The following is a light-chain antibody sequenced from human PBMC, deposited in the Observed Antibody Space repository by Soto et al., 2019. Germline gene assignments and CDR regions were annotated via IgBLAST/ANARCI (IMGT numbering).Light chain of an antibody. CDR3: SSYAGSSNV. CDR1: SSDVGGYNY. CDR2: AVN. J-gene: IGLJ1*01. Sequence: QSALTQPPSASGSPGQSVAISCTGTSSDVGGYNYVSWYQQHPGKAPKLMIYAVNKRPSGVPDRFSGSKSGNTASLTVSGLQAEDEAEYYCSSYAGSSNVFGTGTKRTVL. V-gene: IGLV2-8*01.